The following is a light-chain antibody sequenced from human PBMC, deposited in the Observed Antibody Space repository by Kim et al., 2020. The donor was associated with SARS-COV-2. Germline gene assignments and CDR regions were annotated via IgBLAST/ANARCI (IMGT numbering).Light chain of an antibody. CDR1: QSISTY. CDR3: QQSYSFPLT. V-gene: IGKV1-39*01. CDR2: AAS. Sequence: SASVGDRVTMTCRASQSISTYVNWYRQKPGKAPELLIYAASNLQRGVPSRFTGSGSGTDFTLTVSSLQPADCATYYCQQSYSFPLTFGRGTKLEIK. J-gene: IGKJ4*01.